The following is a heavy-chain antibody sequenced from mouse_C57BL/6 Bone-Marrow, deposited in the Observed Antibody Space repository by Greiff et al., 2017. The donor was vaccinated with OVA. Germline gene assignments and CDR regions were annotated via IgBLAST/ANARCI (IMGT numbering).Heavy chain of an antibody. D-gene: IGHD1-1*01. Sequence: QVQLQQPGAELVKPGASVKLSCKASGYTFTSYWMQWVKQRPGQGLEWIGEIDPSDSYTNYNQKFKGKATLTVDKSSSTAYMQLSSLTSEDSAVYYCAINYADYAMDYWGQGTSVTVSS. J-gene: IGHJ4*01. CDR1: GYTFTSYW. V-gene: IGHV1-50*01. CDR3: AINYADYAMDY. CDR2: IDPSDSYT.